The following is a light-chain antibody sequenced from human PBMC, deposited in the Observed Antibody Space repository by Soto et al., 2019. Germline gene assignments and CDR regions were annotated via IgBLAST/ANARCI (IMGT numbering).Light chain of an antibody. Sequence: VGDTVTITWRTSQSISGKLSWYQQIPGKAPKLLIYAASRLQSGVPSRFSGTGSGTEFTLIISSLQPDDFATYYCQNYSSALLTFGGGTKVDIK. V-gene: IGKV1-39*01. CDR3: QNYSSALLT. CDR2: AAS. J-gene: IGKJ4*01. CDR1: QSISGK.